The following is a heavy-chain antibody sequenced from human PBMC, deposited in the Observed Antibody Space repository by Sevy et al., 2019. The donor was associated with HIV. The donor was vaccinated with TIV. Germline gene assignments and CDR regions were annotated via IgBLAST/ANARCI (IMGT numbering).Heavy chain of an antibody. CDR2: TYYRSKWYN. D-gene: IGHD2-2*01. V-gene: IGHV6-1*01. CDR1: GDSVSSNSAA. J-gene: IGHJ6*02. CDR3: ARDCKGYCSSTSCYVYSSSDLDYYYYGMDV. Sequence: SQTLSLTCAISGDSVSSNSAAWNWIRQSPSRGLEWLGRTYYRSKWYNDYAVSVKSRITINTETSKNQFSLQLNSVTPEETAVYYCARDCKGYCSSTSCYVYSSSDLDYYYYGMDVWGQGTTVTVSS.